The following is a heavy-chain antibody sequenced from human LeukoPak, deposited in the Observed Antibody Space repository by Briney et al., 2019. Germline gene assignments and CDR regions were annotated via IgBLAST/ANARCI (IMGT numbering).Heavy chain of an antibody. J-gene: IGHJ4*02. CDR2: ISYEGKSQ. CDR3: AKERDYYISTNYDY. CDR1: GFIFSNYG. V-gene: IGHV3-30*18. D-gene: IGHD3-9*01. Sequence: PGGSLRLSCGASGFIFSNYGMHWVRQAPGKGLEWVAVISYEGKSQYYADSVKGRFTISRDNSRNTLYLQMNSLRPEDTALYYCAKERDYYISTNYDYWGQGTLVTVSS.